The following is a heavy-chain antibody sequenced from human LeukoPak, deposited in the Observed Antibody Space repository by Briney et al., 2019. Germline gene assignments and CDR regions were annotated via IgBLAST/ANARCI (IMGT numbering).Heavy chain of an antibody. V-gene: IGHV4-4*07. J-gene: IGHJ4*02. CDR3: AREHPVAIAPDY. Sequence: PSETLSLTCTVSGGSISGYYWSSIRQLAGKGLEWIGRIYSTGSTNYNPSLKSRVTMSVDTSKNQFSLKLTSVTAADTAIYYCAREHPVAIAPDYWGQGTLVTVSS. CDR1: GGSISGYY. CDR2: IYSTGST. D-gene: IGHD5-12*01.